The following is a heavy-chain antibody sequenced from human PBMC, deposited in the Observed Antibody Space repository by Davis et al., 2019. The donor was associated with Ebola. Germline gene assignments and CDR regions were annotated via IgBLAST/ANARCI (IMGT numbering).Heavy chain of an antibody. Sequence: GSLRLSCSVSGGSMSSFYWSWIRQPPGKRLEWIGNIYYSGTTNYNPSLKSRVTISGDTSENQFSLIVNSVTAADTAIYYCARTPQYSSYGSYFDYWGQGALVTVSS. CDR3: ARTPQYSSYGSYFDY. D-gene: IGHD4-11*01. CDR2: IYYSGTT. V-gene: IGHV4-59*01. CDR1: GGSMSSFY. J-gene: IGHJ4*02.